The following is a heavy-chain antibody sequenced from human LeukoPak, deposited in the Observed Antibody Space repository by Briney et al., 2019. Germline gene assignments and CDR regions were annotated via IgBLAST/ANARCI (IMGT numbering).Heavy chain of an antibody. CDR1: GFTFSSYE. CDR2: ISSGGTTI. V-gene: IGHV3-48*03. J-gene: IGHJ4*02. D-gene: IGHD5-12*01. CDR3: ARGGYSGYEYDY. Sequence: PGGSLRLSCAASGFTFSSYEMNWVRQAPGKGLEWVSYISSGGTTIFYADSVKGRFTISRDNAKNSLYLQMNSLRVEDTAVYYCARGGYSGYEYDYWGQGTLVTVSS.